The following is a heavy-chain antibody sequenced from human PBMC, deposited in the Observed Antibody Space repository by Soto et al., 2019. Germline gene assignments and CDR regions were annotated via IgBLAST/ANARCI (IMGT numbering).Heavy chain of an antibody. CDR3: AKDLDFGYSYSPPSGY. CDR1: GFTFSTYG. CDR2: ISYDGNNK. Sequence: QVQLVESGGGVVQPGRSLRLSCAASGFTFSTYGMHWVRQAPGKGLEWVAVISYDGNNKYYADSVKGRFTISRDNSKNTLYLQMNSLRAEDTAVYYCAKDLDFGYSYSPPSGYWGQGTLVTVSS. J-gene: IGHJ4*02. D-gene: IGHD5-18*01. V-gene: IGHV3-30*18.